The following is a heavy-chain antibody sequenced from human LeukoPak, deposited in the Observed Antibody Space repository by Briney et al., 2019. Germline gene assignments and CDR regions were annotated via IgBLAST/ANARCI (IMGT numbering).Heavy chain of an antibody. CDR3: ARDGPGYCSSTSCFDAFDI. CDR2: ISTHNGNT. Sequence: GASVKVSCKASGYTFTNYGIAWVRQAPGQGLEWMGWISTHNGNTDYAQKLEGRVTVTTDTSTSTAYMELRSLRSDYTAVYYFARDGPGYCSSTSCFDAFDIWGQGTMVTVSS. D-gene: IGHD2-2*01. CDR1: GYTFTNYG. V-gene: IGHV1-18*01. J-gene: IGHJ3*02.